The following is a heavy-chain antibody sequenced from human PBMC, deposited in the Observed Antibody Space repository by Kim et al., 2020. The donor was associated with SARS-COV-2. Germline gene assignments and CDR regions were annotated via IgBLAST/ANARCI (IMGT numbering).Heavy chain of an antibody. V-gene: IGHV3-13*04. Sequence: GGSLRLSCAASGFTFSSYDMHWVRQATGKGLEWVSAIGTAGDTYYPGSVKGRFTISRENAKNSLYLQMNSLRAGDTAVYYCARAIAAAVEGYYGMDVWGQGTTVTVSS. D-gene: IGHD6-13*01. J-gene: IGHJ6*02. CDR2: IGTAGDT. CDR1: GFTFSSYD. CDR3: ARAIAAAVEGYYGMDV.